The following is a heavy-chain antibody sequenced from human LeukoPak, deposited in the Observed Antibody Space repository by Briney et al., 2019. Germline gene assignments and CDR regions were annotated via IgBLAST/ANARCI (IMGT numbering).Heavy chain of an antibody. J-gene: IGHJ5*02. CDR3: ARVIGPAVGRANWFDP. CDR2: IIPIFGTA. Sequence: GGSLRLSCTASGFSVDNNYISWVRQAPGQGLEWMGGIIPIFGTANYAQKFQGRVTITADESTSTAYMELSSLRSEDTAVYYCARVIGPAVGRANWFDPWGQGTLVTVSS. D-gene: IGHD3-16*02. CDR1: GFSVDNNY. V-gene: IGHV1-69*01.